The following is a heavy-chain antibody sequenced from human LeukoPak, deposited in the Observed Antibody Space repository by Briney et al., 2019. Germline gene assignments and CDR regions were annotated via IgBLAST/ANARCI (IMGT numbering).Heavy chain of an antibody. CDR2: VSGRDTST. J-gene: IGHJ4*02. CDR3: AKWGDYDVLTGYYDSDY. D-gene: IGHD3-9*01. Sequence: GGSLRLSCAASGFTFSNYAMSWVRQAPGRGLEWVSAVSGRDTSTYYADSVKGRFTISRDNSKNTLYLQMNSLRAEDTAIYYCAKWGDYDVLTGYYDSDYRGQGTLVTVSS. CDR1: GFTFSNYA. V-gene: IGHV3-23*01.